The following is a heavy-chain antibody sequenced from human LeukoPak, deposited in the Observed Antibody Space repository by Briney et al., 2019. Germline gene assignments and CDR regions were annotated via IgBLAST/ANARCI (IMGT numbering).Heavy chain of an antibody. Sequence: GGSLRLSCAASGFTFSSYAMSWVRQAPGKGLEWVSAISGSGGSTYYADSVKGRFTISRDNSKNTQYLQMNSLRAEDTAVYYCAKDRGHSSSWTLGMDVWGQGTTVTVSS. V-gene: IGHV3-23*01. CDR3: AKDRGHSSSWTLGMDV. CDR1: GFTFSSYA. D-gene: IGHD6-13*01. J-gene: IGHJ6*02. CDR2: ISGSGGST.